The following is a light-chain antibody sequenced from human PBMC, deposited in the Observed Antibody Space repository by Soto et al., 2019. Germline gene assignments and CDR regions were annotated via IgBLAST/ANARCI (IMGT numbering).Light chain of an antibody. J-gene: IGKJ5*01. CDR2: GAS. CDR3: QQYDNTPRT. V-gene: IGKV3-20*01. CDR1: QRLXSSF. Sequence: IALTQCACILSLSPGERASLSCGASQRLXSSFLAWYQQKPGQAPRLLXYGASSSARGIPDRLSGTGSETVFTLTISRREPDDCAAYYCQQYDNTPRTFGQGTRLEI.